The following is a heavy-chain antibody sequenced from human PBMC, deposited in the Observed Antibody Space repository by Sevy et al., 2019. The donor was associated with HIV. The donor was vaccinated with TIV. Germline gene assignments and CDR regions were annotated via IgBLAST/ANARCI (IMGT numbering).Heavy chain of an antibody. D-gene: IGHD2-2*01. CDR1: GFTFSNYW. J-gene: IGHJ3*01. V-gene: IGHV3-74*01. CDR3: AREGDTVLVPTAVDAFDF. Sequence: GGSLRLSCAASGFTFSNYWMHWVRQAPGKGLVWVSRIKTDGSNRDSADSVKGRFFISRENAKNLLYLQMNSLRAEDTAVYYCAREGDTVLVPTAVDAFDFWGQGTMVTVSS. CDR2: IKTDGSNR.